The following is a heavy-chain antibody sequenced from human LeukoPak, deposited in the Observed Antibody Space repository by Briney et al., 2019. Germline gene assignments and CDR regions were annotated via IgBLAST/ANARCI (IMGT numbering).Heavy chain of an antibody. CDR2: IYYSGST. D-gene: IGHD2-21*02. CDR1: GGSISSSSYY. CDR3: ATYSLAYCGGDCYPFDY. V-gene: IGHV4-39*07. Sequence: SETLSLTCTVSGGSISSSSYYWGWIRQPPGKGLEWIGSIYYSGSTYYNPSLKSRVTISVDTSKNQFSLKLSSVTVADTAVYYCATYSLAYCGGDCYPFDYWGQGTLVTVSS. J-gene: IGHJ4*02.